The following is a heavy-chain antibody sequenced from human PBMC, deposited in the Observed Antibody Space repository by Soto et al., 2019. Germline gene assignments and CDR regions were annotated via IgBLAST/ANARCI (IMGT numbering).Heavy chain of an antibody. CDR2: ISYDGSNK. CDR1: GFTFSSYA. Sequence: QVQLVESGGGVVQPGRSLRISCAASGFTFSSYAMHWVRQAPGKGLEWVAVISYDGSNKYYADSVKGRFTISRDNSKNTLYLQMNSLRAEDTAVYYCARGLLWFGEPPSYFDYWGQGTLVTVSS. V-gene: IGHV3-30-3*01. J-gene: IGHJ4*02. CDR3: ARGLLWFGEPPSYFDY. D-gene: IGHD3-10*01.